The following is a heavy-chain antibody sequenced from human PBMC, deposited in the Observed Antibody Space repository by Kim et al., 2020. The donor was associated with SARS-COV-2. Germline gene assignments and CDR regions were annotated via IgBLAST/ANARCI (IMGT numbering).Heavy chain of an antibody. D-gene: IGHD6-19*01. J-gene: IGHJ4*02. CDR3: ARCFFSSGWRALDY. CDR1: GFTFSSYW. CDR2: IKQDGSEK. V-gene: IGHV3-7*01. Sequence: GGSLRLSCAASGFTFSSYWMSWVRQAPGKGLEWVANIKQDGSEKYYVDSVKGRFTISRDNAKNSLYLQMNSLRAEDTAVYYCARCFFSSGWRALDYWGQGTLVTVSS.